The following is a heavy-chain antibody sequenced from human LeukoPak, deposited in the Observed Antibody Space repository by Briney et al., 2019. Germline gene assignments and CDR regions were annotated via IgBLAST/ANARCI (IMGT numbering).Heavy chain of an antibody. D-gene: IGHD2-2*01. CDR2: ISAGGGST. CDR1: GLTFSDYS. CDR3: AKDPPNIGPDPYYFDS. V-gene: IGHV3-23*01. J-gene: IGHJ4*02. Sequence: GGSLRLSCAVSGLTFSDYSMPWVRQAPGKGLFWVSGISAGGGSTYYADSVKGRFTISRDNSRNTLYLQMNSLSAEDTAVYYCAKDPPNIGPDPYYFDSWGQGTLVTVSS.